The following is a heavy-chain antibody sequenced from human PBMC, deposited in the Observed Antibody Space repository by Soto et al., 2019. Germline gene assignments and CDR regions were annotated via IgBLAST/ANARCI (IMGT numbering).Heavy chain of an antibody. CDR1: GASLRSGGYY. Sequence: SETQSLTCTVSGASLRSGGYYWSWIRQHPGKGLEWIGYIYYSKSTYYNPSLKSRVTISLDTSKNQFSLKLTSVTAADTAVYYCARSVFPWGQGTLVTVSS. CDR2: IYYSKST. CDR3: ARSVFP. J-gene: IGHJ5*02. V-gene: IGHV4-31*03.